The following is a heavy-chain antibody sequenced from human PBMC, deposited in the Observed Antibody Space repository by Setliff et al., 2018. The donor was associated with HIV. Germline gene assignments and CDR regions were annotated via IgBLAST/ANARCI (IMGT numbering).Heavy chain of an antibody. D-gene: IGHD5-12*01. J-gene: IGHJ6*03. V-gene: IGHV1-69*13. CDR3: ARAREMATINYYYNYLDV. CDR2: IIPIFGTA. Sequence: SVKVSCKASGGSFKTYAINWVRQAPGQGLEWMGGIIPIFGTATYAQKFQGRVTITADESTNTAYMELRSLRSDDTAVYYCARAREMATINYYYNYLDVWGKGTTGTVS. CDR1: GGSFKTYA.